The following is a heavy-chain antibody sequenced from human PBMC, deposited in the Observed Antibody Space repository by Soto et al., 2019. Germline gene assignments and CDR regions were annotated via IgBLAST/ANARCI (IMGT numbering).Heavy chain of an antibody. J-gene: IGHJ5*02. CDR1: GFTFTNYW. V-gene: IGHV3-74*03. Sequence: EVPLVESGGGLVQPGGSLRLSCVVSGFTFTNYWMHWVRQAPGKGLVWVSRISSDGTYIQYGDSVRGRFTISRDNAKNTVYLQMNSLRAEDTAVYYCVRNIVVTPDSVGFDPWGQGTLVTVSS. CDR3: VRNIVVTPDSVGFDP. D-gene: IGHD2-2*01. CDR2: ISSDGTYI.